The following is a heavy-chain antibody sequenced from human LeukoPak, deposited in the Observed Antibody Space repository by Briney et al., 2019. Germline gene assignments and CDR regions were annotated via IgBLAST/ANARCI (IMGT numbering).Heavy chain of an antibody. CDR3: ARDFGDGYYTSS. CDR1: GFTFSSYA. J-gene: IGHJ4*02. V-gene: IGHV3-23*01. CDR2: ISGSGGST. D-gene: IGHD3-3*01. Sequence: GGSLRLSCAASGFTFSSYAMSWVRQAPGKGLEWVSAISGSGGSTYYADSVKGRFTISRDNSKNTLYLQMNSLRAEDTAVYYCARDFGDGYYTSSWGQGTLVTVSS.